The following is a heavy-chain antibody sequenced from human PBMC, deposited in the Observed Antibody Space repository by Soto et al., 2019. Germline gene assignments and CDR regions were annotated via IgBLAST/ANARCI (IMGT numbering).Heavy chain of an antibody. D-gene: IGHD3-22*01. CDR2: ISYDGSNK. J-gene: IGHJ3*02. Sequence: VQLVESGGGVVQPGRSLRLSCAASGFTFSSYAMHWVRQAPGKGLEWVAVISYDGSNKYYADSVKGRFTISRDNSKNTLYLQMNSLRAEDTAVYYCARDPPYDSSGYYAKDAFDIWGQGTMVTVSS. CDR3: ARDPPYDSSGYYAKDAFDI. CDR1: GFTFSSYA. V-gene: IGHV3-30-3*01.